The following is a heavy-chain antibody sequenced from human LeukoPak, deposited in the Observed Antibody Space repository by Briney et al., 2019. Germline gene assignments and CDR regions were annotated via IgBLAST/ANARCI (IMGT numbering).Heavy chain of an antibody. CDR3: ARDHYYGSGRTNWFDP. D-gene: IGHD3-10*01. CDR2: ISSSSSYI. J-gene: IGHJ5*02. Sequence: GGSLRLSCAASGFTFSSYSMNWVRQAPGKGLEWVSSISSSSSYIYYADSVKGRFTISRDNAKNPLYLQMNSLRAEDTAVYYCARDHYYGSGRTNWFDPWGQGTLVTVSS. CDR1: GFTFSSYS. V-gene: IGHV3-21*01.